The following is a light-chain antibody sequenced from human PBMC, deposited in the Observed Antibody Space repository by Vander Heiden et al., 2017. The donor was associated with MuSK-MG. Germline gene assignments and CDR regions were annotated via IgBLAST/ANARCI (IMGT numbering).Light chain of an antibody. CDR1: QGISSY. CDR2: AAS. J-gene: IGKJ5*01. Sequence: DIQLTQSPSFLSASVGDRVTITCRASQGISSYLAWYQQKPGKAPKLLIYAASTLQSGVPSRFSGSGSGTEFTLTISSLQPEDFATYYCQQLNSSPRTFGQGTLMEIK. CDR3: QQLNSSPRT. V-gene: IGKV1-9*01.